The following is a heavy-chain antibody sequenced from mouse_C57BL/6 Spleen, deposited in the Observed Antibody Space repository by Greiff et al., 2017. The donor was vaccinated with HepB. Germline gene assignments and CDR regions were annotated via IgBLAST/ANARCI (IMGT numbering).Heavy chain of an antibody. Sequence: EVKVVESGGDLVKPGGSLKLSCAASGFTFSSYGMSWVRQTPDKRLEWVATIGSGGSYTYYPDSVKGRFTISRDNAKNTLYLQMSSVKAEDKAMYYCARLGKGDYFDYWGQGTTLTVSS. CDR2: IGSGGSYT. J-gene: IGHJ2*01. D-gene: IGHD3-1*01. V-gene: IGHV5-6*01. CDR1: GFTFSSYG. CDR3: ARLGKGDYFDY.